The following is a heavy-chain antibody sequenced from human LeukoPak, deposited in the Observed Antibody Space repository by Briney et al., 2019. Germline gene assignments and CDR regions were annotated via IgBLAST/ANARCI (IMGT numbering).Heavy chain of an antibody. V-gene: IGHV1-2*02. Sequence: ASVKVSCKASGYTFTGHYMHWVRQAPGQGLEWMGWINPNSGGTSYAQKFQGRVTMTRDTSISTAYMELSRLRSDDTAVYYCARDLVGATTFDYWGQGTLVTVSS. CDR3: ARDLVGATTFDY. CDR2: INPNSGGT. J-gene: IGHJ4*02. CDR1: GYTFTGHY. D-gene: IGHD1-26*01.